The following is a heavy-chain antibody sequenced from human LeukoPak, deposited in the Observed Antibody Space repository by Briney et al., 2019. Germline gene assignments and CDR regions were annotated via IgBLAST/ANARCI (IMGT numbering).Heavy chain of an antibody. CDR1: GYTFTGYW. CDR2: ISPSGGST. V-gene: IGHV1-46*01. CDR3: AKGRARGSSGYENWFDP. D-gene: IGHD3-22*01. J-gene: IGHJ5*02. Sequence: ASVKVSCKAFGYTFTGYWMHWVRQAPGQGPEWMGVISPSGGSTIYAQKFKGRVTLTRDTSISTAYMELSSLRSDDTAVYYCAKGRARGSSGYENWFDPWGQGTLVTVSS.